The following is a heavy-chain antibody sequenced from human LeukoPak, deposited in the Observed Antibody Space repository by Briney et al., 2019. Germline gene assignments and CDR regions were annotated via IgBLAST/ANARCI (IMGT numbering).Heavy chain of an antibody. CDR2: ISGSGGST. Sequence: GGSLRLSCAASGFTFSSYGMHWVRQAPGKGLEWVSAISGSGGSTYYADSVKGRFTISRDNSKSTLYLQMNSLRAEDTAVYYCAKDRAGTGSYFDYWGQGTLVTVSS. CDR3: AKDRAGTGSYFDY. D-gene: IGHD3-10*01. CDR1: GFTFSSYG. V-gene: IGHV3-23*01. J-gene: IGHJ4*02.